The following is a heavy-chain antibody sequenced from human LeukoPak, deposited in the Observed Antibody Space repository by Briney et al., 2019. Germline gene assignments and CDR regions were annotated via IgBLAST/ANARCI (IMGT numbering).Heavy chain of an antibody. Sequence: PGGSLRLSRAASGFTFSSYAMSWVRQAPGKGLEWVSYISSSSSTVYYADSVKGRFTISRDNAKNSLHLEANSLRDEDTAVFYCARLNGRSFDYWGQGTLVTVSS. CDR3: ARLNGRSFDY. D-gene: IGHD1-20*01. CDR1: GFTFSSYA. V-gene: IGHV3-48*02. CDR2: ISSSSSTV. J-gene: IGHJ4*02.